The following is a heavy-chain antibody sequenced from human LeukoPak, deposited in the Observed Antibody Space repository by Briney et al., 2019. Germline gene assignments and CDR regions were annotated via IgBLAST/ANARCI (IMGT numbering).Heavy chain of an antibody. J-gene: IGHJ3*02. CDR1: GGSISTYY. V-gene: IGHV4-59*01. Sequence: PSETLSLTCTVSGGSISTYYWSWIRQPPGKGLEYIGCIYYSGSTNYNPSLKSRVTMSLDTSKNQFSLKLSSVTAADTAVYYCAREEVPHGFDICGQGTMVTVSS. CDR3: AREEVPHGFDI. CDR2: IYYSGST.